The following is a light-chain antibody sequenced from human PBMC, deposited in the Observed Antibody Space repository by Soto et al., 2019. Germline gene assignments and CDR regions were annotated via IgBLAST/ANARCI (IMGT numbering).Light chain of an antibody. Sequence: DIQMTQSPSSLSASVGDRVTITCRASQSISSHLNWYQQRPGKAPNLLIYATSSLQSGVPSRFSGSGSGTDFTLTISSLQPEDFANYYCQQTYNTPRTFGQGTKVEIK. CDR1: QSISSH. CDR3: QQTYNTPRT. J-gene: IGKJ1*01. V-gene: IGKV1-39*01. CDR2: ATS.